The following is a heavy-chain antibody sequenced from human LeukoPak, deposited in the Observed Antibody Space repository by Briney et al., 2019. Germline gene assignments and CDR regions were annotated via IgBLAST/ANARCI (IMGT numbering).Heavy chain of an antibody. D-gene: IGHD6-6*01. CDR2: IRYDGSNK. V-gene: IGHV3-30*02. J-gene: IGHJ4*02. CDR3: ARDPYSSSPNFDY. Sequence: GGSLRLSCAASGFTFSSYGTHWVRQAPGKGLEWVAFIRYDGSNKYYADSVKGRFTTSRDNSKNTLYLQMNSLRAEDTAVYYCARDPYSSSPNFDYWGQGTLVTVSS. CDR1: GFTFSSYG.